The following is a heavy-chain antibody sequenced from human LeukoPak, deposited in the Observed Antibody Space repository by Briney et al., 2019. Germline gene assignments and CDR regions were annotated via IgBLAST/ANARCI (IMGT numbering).Heavy chain of an antibody. Sequence: PSQTLSLTCTVSGGSISSGLYYWRWIRQHPGKGLEWIGYIYYTGSAYYNPSLKSRVTISVDTSKNQFSLKLSSVTAADTAVYYCAREPRTAISGYYFDYWGQGTLVTVSS. V-gene: IGHV4-31*03. J-gene: IGHJ4*02. D-gene: IGHD2-21*02. CDR1: GGSISSGLYY. CDR3: AREPRTAISGYYFDY. CDR2: IYYTGSA.